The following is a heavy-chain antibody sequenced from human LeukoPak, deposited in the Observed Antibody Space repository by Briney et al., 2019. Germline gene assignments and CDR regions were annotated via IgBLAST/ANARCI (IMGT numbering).Heavy chain of an antibody. CDR3: ARDLGNGGWMAY. CDR1: GGSISSSSYY. Sequence: ASETLSLTCTVSGGSISSSSYYWGWIRQPPGKGLEWIGSIYYSGSTYYNPSLKSRVTISVDTSKNQFSLKLSSVTAADTAVYYCARDLGNGGWMAYWGQGTLVTVSS. V-gene: IGHV4-39*07. J-gene: IGHJ4*02. CDR2: IYYSGST. D-gene: IGHD4-23*01.